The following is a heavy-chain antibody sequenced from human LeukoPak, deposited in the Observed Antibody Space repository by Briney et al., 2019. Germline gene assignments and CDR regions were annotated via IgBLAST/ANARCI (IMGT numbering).Heavy chain of an antibody. CDR2: IRYDGSNE. V-gene: IGHV3-30*02. J-gene: IGHJ4*02. CDR1: GFTFSSYS. CDR3: AKGHFASSSFFDY. D-gene: IGHD6-6*01. Sequence: GGSLRLSCAASGFTFSSYSMNWVRQAPGKGLEWVSFIRYDGSNEYYAGSVRGRFTISRDNSKNTLYLQMNNLRVEDTAVYYCAKGHFASSSFFDYWGQGTLVTVSS.